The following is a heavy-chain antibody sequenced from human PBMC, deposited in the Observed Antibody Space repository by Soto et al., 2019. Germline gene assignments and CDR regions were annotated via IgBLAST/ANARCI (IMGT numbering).Heavy chain of an antibody. V-gene: IGHV1-69*01. CDR3: ARVERVGYYDFWSGYN. J-gene: IGHJ4*02. Sequence: QVQLVQSGAEVKKPGSSVKVSCKASGGTFSSYAISWVRQAPGQGLEWMGGIIPIFGTANYAQKFQDRVTITADESTSTAYMELSSLRSEDTAVYYCARVERVGYYDFWSGYNWGQGTLVTVSS. CDR2: IIPIFGTA. D-gene: IGHD3-3*01. CDR1: GGTFSSYA.